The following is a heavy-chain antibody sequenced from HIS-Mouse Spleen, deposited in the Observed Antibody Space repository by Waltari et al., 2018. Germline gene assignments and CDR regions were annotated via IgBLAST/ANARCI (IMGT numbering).Heavy chain of an antibody. CDR3: AREIPYSSSWYDWYFDL. V-gene: IGHV4-39*07. D-gene: IGHD6-13*01. Sequence: QLQLQESGPGLVTPSETLSLTCTVSRGSISSSSYYWGWIRQPPGKGLEWIGSIYYSGSTYYNPSLKSRVTISVDTSKNQFSLKLSSVTAADTAVYYCAREIPYSSSWYDWYFDLWGRGTLVTVSS. J-gene: IGHJ2*01. CDR2: IYYSGST. CDR1: RGSISSSSYY.